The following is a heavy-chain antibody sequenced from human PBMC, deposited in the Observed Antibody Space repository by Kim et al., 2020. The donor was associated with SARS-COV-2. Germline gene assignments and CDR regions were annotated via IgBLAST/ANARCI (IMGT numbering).Heavy chain of an antibody. J-gene: IGHJ6*02. CDR2: INWSGGST. Sequence: GGSLRLSCAASGFTFDDYAINWVRQAPGKGLEWVSGINWSGGSTGYADSVKGRFTISRDNAKNSLYLQMNSLRAEDTALYHCARVSREGGGTRRNYYYGMDIWGQGTTVTVSS. CDR1: GFTFDDYA. D-gene: IGHD2-8*01. CDR3: ARVSREGGGTRRNYYYGMDI. V-gene: IGHV3-20*01.